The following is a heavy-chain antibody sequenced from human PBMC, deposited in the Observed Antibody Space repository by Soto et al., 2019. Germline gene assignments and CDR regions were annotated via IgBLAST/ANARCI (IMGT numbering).Heavy chain of an antibody. CDR3: ARDRSYYYETSGYPFDY. Sequence: ASVKVSCKASGYSFDRYGISWERQAPGQRPEWMGWISADNGDTRFSQKVQGRLTLTTDTSTNTAYMDLRSLSSDDTAVYYCARDRSYYYETSGYPFDYWGQGTQVTVSS. D-gene: IGHD3-22*01. CDR1: GYSFDRYG. V-gene: IGHV1-18*01. J-gene: IGHJ4*02. CDR2: ISADNGDT.